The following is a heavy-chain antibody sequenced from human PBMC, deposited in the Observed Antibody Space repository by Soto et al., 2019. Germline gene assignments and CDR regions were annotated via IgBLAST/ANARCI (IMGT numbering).Heavy chain of an antibody. D-gene: IGHD5-18*01. Sequence: GGSLRLSCAASGFTFSSYGMHWVRQAPGKGLEWVSIISSRGDRTSYAESVKGRFTISRDYSKNTLFLHMNSLGAEDTAVYYCAKETGYSYGFQPNALDVWGPGTPVTVSS. CDR2: ISSRGDRT. CDR3: AKETGYSYGFQPNALDV. J-gene: IGHJ6*02. CDR1: GFTFSSYG. V-gene: IGHV3-NL1*01.